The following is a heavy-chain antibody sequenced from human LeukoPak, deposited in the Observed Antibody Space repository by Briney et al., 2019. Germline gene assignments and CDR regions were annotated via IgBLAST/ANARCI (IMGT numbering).Heavy chain of an antibody. CDR1: GDSINSLDL. CDR2: MYLSGTT. Sequence: SETLSLTCTVSGDSINSLDLWSWVRQPPGKGLEWIGEMYLSGTTHSNPSVKSRVTISIDKSKNQFFLNLSSVTAADTAVYYCAGLVGSYSSGLYYYYFDYWGQGTLVTVYS. CDR3: AGLVGSYSSGLYYYYFDY. D-gene: IGHD3-22*01. J-gene: IGHJ4*02. V-gene: IGHV4-4*02.